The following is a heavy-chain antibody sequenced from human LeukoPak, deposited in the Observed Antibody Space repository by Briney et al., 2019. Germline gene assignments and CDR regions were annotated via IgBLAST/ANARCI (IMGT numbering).Heavy chain of an antibody. D-gene: IGHD3-22*01. CDR3: ARGSRYDSSGYYPYYFDY. CDR1: GFTFSSCS. J-gene: IGHJ4*02. V-gene: IGHV3-48*01. CDR2: ISISGSTI. Sequence: GGSLRLSCAASGFTFSSCSMNWVRQAPGKGLEWVSYISISGSTIYYADSVKGRFTISRDNAKNSLYLQMNSLRAEDTAVYYCARGSRYDSSGYYPYYFDYWGQGTLVTVSS.